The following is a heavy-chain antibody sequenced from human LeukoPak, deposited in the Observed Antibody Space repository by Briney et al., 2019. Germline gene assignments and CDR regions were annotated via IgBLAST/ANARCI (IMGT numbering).Heavy chain of an antibody. CDR3: AKEQSSSGFFDY. CDR1: GFTFSSYT. D-gene: IGHD6-6*01. CDR2: ISGRGDRT. Sequence: GGSLRLSCAASGFTFSSYTMSWVRQAPGKGLEWVSAISGRGDRTYYADSVKGRFTISRDNSKNTLYLQMNSLRAEDTAVYYCAKEQSSSGFFDYWGQGTLVTVSS. J-gene: IGHJ4*02. V-gene: IGHV3-23*01.